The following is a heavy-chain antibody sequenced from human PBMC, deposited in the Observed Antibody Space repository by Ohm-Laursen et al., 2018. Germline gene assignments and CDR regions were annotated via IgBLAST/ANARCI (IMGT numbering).Heavy chain of an antibody. CDR2: IIPILGIA. V-gene: IGHV1-69*04. CDR3: ARDRGRGGSLRAFDI. Sequence: ASVKVSCKASGYTFTSYDINWVRQATGQGLEWMGRIIPILGIANYAQKFQGRVTITADKSTSTAYMELSSLRSEDTAVYYCARDRGRGGSLRAFDIWGQGTMVTVSS. D-gene: IGHD3-16*01. CDR1: GYTFTSYD. J-gene: IGHJ3*02.